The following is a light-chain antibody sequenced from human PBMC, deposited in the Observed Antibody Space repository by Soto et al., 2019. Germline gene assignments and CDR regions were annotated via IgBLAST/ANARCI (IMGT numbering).Light chain of an antibody. Sequence: EIVLTQSPGTLSLSPGERATLSCRASQSGSSGLLAWYQQKPGQAPRLLIDGASNRATGIPARCSGSKYGTAPTVTISRLEPEDRAVYYCQQSCTAPGYTFCPRTKLHIK. CDR1: QSGSSGL. J-gene: IGKJ3*01. V-gene: IGKV3-20*01. CDR3: QQSCTAPGYT. CDR2: GAS.